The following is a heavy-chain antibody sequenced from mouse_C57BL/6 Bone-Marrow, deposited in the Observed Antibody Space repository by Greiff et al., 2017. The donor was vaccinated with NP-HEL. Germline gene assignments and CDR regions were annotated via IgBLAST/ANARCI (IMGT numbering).Heavy chain of an antibody. D-gene: IGHD1-1*01. Sequence: QVQLQQPGAELVKPGASVKMSCKASGYTFTSYWITWVKQRPGQGLEWIGDIYPGSGSTNYNEKFKSKATLTVDTSSSTAYMQLSSLTSEDSAVYYGARYRRFNYYGSSYWYFDVWGTGTTVTVSS. V-gene: IGHV1-55*01. CDR3: ARYRRFNYYGSSYWYFDV. CDR1: GYTFTSYW. J-gene: IGHJ1*03. CDR2: IYPGSGST.